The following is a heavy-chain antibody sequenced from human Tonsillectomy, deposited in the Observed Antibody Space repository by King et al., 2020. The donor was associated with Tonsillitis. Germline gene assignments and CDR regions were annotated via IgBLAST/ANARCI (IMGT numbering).Heavy chain of an antibody. CDR3: ARKNGAYDYDY. V-gene: IGHV3-11*05. Sequence: VQLVESGGGLVKRGGSLRLSCAASGFTFSDFYMTWIRQAPGKGLEWVSYISSSSSHTNYADSVKGRFTISRDNVTNALYLQIISLRAEDTAVYYCARKNGAYDYDYWGQGTLVTVSS. CDR2: ISSSSSHT. CDR1: GFTFSDFY. J-gene: IGHJ4*02. D-gene: IGHD5-12*01.